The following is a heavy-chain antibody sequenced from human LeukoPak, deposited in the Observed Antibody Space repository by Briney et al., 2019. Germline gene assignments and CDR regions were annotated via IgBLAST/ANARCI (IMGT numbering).Heavy chain of an antibody. J-gene: IGHJ4*02. D-gene: IGHD5-12*01. CDR3: AKVGYSGYDWEYHFDY. CDR2: ISGSGGST. V-gene: IGHV3-23*01. CDR1: GFTFSSYG. Sequence: GGSLRLSCAASGFTFSSYGMSWVRQAPGKGLEWVSGISGSGGSTYYADSVKGRFTISRDNSKNTLYLQMNSLRAEDTAVYYCAKVGYSGYDWEYHFDYWGQGTLVTVSS.